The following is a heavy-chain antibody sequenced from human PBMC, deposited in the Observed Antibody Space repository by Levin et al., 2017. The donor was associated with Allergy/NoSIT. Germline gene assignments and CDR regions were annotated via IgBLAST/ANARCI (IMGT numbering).Heavy chain of an antibody. D-gene: IGHD6-19*01. CDR3: TTDWVAGTKKNYYYYGMDV. J-gene: IGHJ6*02. V-gene: IGHV3-15*01. CDR2: IKSKTDGGTT. Sequence: GGSLRLSCAASGFTFSNAWMSWVRQAPGKGLEWVGRIKSKTDGGTTDYAAPVKGRFTISRDDSKNTLYLQMNSLKTEDTAVYYCTTDWVAGTKKNYYYYGMDVWGQGTTVTVSS. CDR1: GFTFSNAW.